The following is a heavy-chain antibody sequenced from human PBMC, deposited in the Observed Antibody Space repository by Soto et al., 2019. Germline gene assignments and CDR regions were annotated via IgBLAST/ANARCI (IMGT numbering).Heavy chain of an antibody. V-gene: IGHV1-18*01. CDR2: ISAYNGNT. CDR3: ARDNSTNTGGITIFLFDP. D-gene: IGHD3-3*01. CDR1: GYTFTSYG. Sequence: ASVKVSCKASGYTFTSYGISWVRQAPGQGLEWMGWISAYNGNTNYAQKLQGRVTMATDTSTSTAYMELRSLRSDDTAVYYCARDNSTNTGGITIFLFDPWGQGTLVTVS. J-gene: IGHJ5*02.